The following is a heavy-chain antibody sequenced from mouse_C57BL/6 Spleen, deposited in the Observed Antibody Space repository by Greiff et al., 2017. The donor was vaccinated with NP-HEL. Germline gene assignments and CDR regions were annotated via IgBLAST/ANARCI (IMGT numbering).Heavy chain of an antibody. CDR1: GYTFTSYW. D-gene: IGHD2-4*01. J-gene: IGHJ2*01. CDR3: ARSGYDYGGYFDY. CDR2: IHPNSGST. V-gene: IGHV1-64*01. Sequence: VQLQQPGAELVKPGASVKLSCKASGYTFTSYWMPWVKQRPGQGLEWIGMIHPNSGSTNYNEKFKSKATLTVDKSSSTAYMQLSSLTSEDSAVYYCARSGYDYGGYFDYWGQGTTLTVSS.